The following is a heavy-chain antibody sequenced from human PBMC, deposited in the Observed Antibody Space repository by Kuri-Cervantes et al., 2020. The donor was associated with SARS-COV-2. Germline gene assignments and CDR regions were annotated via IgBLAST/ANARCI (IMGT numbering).Heavy chain of an antibody. J-gene: IGHJ4*02. CDR1: GYTFTSYG. Sequence: ASVKVSCKASGYTFTSYGISWFRQAPGQGLEWMGWISTFNANTNYAQKFQGRVTMTTDTSTTTAYMELRSLRPDDTAVYYCARVTGDPYYFDYWGQGTLVTVSS. CDR3: ARVTGDPYYFDY. V-gene: IGHV1-18*01. CDR2: ISTFNANT. D-gene: IGHD7-27*01.